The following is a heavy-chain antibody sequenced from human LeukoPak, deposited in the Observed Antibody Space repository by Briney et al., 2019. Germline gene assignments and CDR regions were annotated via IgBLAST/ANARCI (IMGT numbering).Heavy chain of an antibody. V-gene: IGHV5-51*01. J-gene: IGHJ3*02. CDR2: IYPGDSDT. D-gene: IGHD2-8*01. Sequence: GESLKISCKGSGYSFTSYWIGWVRQMPGKGLEWMGIIYPGDSDTRYSPSFQGQVTISADKSISTAYLQWSSLKASDTAMYHCARPARRMLPHYAFDIWGQGTMVTVSS. CDR1: GYSFTSYW. CDR3: ARPARRMLPHYAFDI.